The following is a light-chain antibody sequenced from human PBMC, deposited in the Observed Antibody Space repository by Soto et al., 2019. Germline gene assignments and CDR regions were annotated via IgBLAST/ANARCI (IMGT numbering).Light chain of an antibody. V-gene: IGKV1-5*01. CDR1: HSISNW. J-gene: IGKJ1*01. Sequence: DIQMTQSPSTLSASVGDRVTITCRASHSISNWLAWYQQKPGQAPNLLIYDASTLKSGVPSRFSGSGSGTEFTLTISSLQPDDFATYYCQQYDTYSWTFGQGTKV. CDR3: QQYDTYSWT. CDR2: DAS.